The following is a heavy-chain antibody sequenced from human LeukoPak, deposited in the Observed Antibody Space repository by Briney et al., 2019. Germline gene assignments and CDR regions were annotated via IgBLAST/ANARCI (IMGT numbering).Heavy chain of an antibody. D-gene: IGHD3-10*01. CDR3: ARERLRGSGSYYSYFDY. CDR2: IRYSGST. V-gene: IGHV4-39*07. CDR1: GGSISSSSYY. Sequence: PSETLSLTCTVSGGSISSSSYYWGWIRQPPGKGLEWIGSIRYSGSTYYNPSLKSRVTMSVDTSKNQFSLKLSSVTAADTAVYYCARERLRGSGSYYSYFDYWGQGTLVTVSS. J-gene: IGHJ4*02.